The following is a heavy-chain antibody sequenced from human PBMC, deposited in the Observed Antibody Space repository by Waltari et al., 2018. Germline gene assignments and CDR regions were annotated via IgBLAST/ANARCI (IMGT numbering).Heavy chain of an antibody. Sequence: QVQLVQSGAEVKKPGASVKVSCKASGYTFTSYGISWVRQAPGQGLEWMGWISAYNGNTNYSQKLQGRVTMTTDTSTSTAYMELRSLRSDDTAVYYCARRIPSYYYDSSGYYPNFDYWGHGTLVTVSS. V-gene: IGHV1-18*01. D-gene: IGHD3-22*01. CDR3: ARRIPSYYYDSSGYYPNFDY. J-gene: IGHJ4*01. CDR1: GYTFTSYG. CDR2: ISAYNGNT.